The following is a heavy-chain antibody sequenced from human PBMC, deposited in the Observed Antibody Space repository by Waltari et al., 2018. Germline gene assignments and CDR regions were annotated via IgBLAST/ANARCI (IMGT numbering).Heavy chain of an antibody. J-gene: IGHJ4*02. CDR3: ARGEYYFDY. Sequence: QVQLQESGPGLVKPSENPSLTCTVPGGSLSSYHWSWIRQPPGKGLEWVGVIYNSGSTNYNPSRKSRVTISVDTSKNQFSLKLSSVTAADTAVYYCARGEYYFDYWGQGTLVTVSS. D-gene: IGHD3-16*01. V-gene: IGHV4-59*01. CDR2: IYNSGST. CDR1: GGSLSSYH.